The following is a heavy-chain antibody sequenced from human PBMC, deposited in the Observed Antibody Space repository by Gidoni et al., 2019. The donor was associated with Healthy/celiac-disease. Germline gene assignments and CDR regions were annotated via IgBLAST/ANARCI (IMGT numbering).Heavy chain of an antibody. J-gene: IGHJ4*02. V-gene: IGHV3-9*01. D-gene: IGHD2-2*01. CDR3: AKDGYCSSTSCYQDY. Sequence: GKGLEWVSGISWNSGSIGYADSVKGRFTISRDNAKNSLYLQMNSLRAEDTALYYCAKDGYCSSTSCYQDYWGQGTLVTVSS. CDR2: ISWNSGSI.